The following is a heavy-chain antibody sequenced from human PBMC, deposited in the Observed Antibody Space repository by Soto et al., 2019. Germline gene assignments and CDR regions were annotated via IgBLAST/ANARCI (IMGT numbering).Heavy chain of an antibody. D-gene: IGHD3-16*01. CDR2: IFYSGST. CDR3: ARRRYAYTFFNY. CDR1: GGSISSYY. J-gene: IGHJ4*02. Sequence: QVQLQESGPGLVKPSETLSLTCTVSGGSISSYYWSLILQPPGKGLEWTGYIFYSGSTNYNPSLKSRVTISVDTSKHQFSLKLSSVTAADRAVYYWARRRYAYTFFNYWGQGTLVTVSS. V-gene: IGHV4-59*08.